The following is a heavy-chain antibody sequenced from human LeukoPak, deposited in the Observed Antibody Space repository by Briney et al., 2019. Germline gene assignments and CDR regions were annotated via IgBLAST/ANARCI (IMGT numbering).Heavy chain of an antibody. D-gene: IGHD5-12*01. Sequence: GGSLRLSCAASGFILSQYGFNWVRQAPGKGLEWVSHIRYTSETFYADSVEGRFTISRDHARNSLYLQMNNLRGEDTAIYYCAGDAGNSGYGCDLWGQGTLVTVSS. CDR1: GFILSQYG. J-gene: IGHJ5*02. V-gene: IGHV3-48*01. CDR3: AGDAGNSGYGCDL. CDR2: IRYTSET.